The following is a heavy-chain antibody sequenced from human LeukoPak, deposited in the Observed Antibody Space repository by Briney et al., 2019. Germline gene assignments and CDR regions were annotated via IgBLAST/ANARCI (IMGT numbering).Heavy chain of an antibody. J-gene: IGHJ4*02. Sequence: SETLSLTCTVSGGSISRFYWSWIRQPPGKGLEWIGYIYYSGSTNYNPSLRSRVTISVDTPKNQFSLKLSSVTAADTAVYYCARGLHSISRPGFDYWGQGTLVTVSS. D-gene: IGHD3-16*01. CDR1: GGSISRFY. CDR3: ARGLHSISRPGFDY. V-gene: IGHV4-59*01. CDR2: IYYSGST.